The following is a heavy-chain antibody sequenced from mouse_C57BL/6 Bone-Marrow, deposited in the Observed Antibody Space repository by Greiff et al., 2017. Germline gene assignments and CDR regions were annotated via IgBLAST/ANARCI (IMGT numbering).Heavy chain of an antibody. V-gene: IGHV5-9-1*02. CDR1: GFTFSSYA. Sequence: EVHLVESGEGLVKPGGSLKLSCAASGFTFSSYAMSWVRQTPEKRLEWVAYISSGGDYIYYADTVKGRFTISRDNARNTLYLQMSSLKSEDTAMYYCTNYGNYDAMDYWGQGTSVTVSS. D-gene: IGHD2-1*01. CDR3: TNYGNYDAMDY. J-gene: IGHJ4*01. CDR2: ISSGGDYI.